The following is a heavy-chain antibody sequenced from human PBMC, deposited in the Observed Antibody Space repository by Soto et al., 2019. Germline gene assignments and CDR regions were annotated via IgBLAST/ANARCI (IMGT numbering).Heavy chain of an antibody. D-gene: IGHD2-21*01. CDR1: GVSIHNSHSF. CDR2: VYHNGGA. J-gene: IGHJ5*01. CDR3: GRVVEGATRHTDPDS. V-gene: IGHV4-39*01. Sequence: SETLSLTCTVSGVSIHNSHSFWAWIRQPPGKGLQFIASVYHNGGAHYNSSLKSRVTISVDTANNQVSLRMRSLTAADTAFYYCGRVVEGATRHTDPDSWGQGILVTLSS.